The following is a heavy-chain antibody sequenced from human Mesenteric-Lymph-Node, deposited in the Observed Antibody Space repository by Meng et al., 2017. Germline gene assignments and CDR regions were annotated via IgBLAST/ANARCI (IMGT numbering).Heavy chain of an antibody. CDR2: IIPILGIA. CDR3: ARGKRVLIVPPLDY. V-gene: IGHV1-69*02. D-gene: IGHD3-22*01. J-gene: IGHJ4*02. Sequence: SVKVPCKASGGTFSSYTISWVRQAPGQGLEWMGRIIPILGIANYAQKFQGRVTITADKSTSTAYMELSSLRSDDTAVYYCARGKRVLIVPPLDYWGQGTLVTVSS. CDR1: GGTFSSYT.